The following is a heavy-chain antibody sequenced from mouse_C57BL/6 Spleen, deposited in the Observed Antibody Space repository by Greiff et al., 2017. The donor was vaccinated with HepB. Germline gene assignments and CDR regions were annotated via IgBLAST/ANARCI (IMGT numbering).Heavy chain of an antibody. V-gene: IGHV5-9-1*02. CDR2: ISSGGDYI. CDR3: TRGPPLGDYYAMDY. CDR1: GFTFSSYA. J-gene: IGHJ4*01. Sequence: DVMLVESGEGLVKPGGSLKLSCAASGFTFSSYAMSWVRQTPEKRLEWVAYISSGGDYIYYADTVKGRFTISRDNARNTLYLQMSSLKSEDTAMYYCTRGPPLGDYYAMDYWGQGTSVTVSS.